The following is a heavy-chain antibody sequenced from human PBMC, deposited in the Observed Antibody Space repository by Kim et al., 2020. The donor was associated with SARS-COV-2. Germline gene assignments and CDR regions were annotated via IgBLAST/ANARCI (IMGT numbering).Heavy chain of an antibody. CDR2: IKSKTDGGTT. CDR3: TTDLRRYYYGSGTDY. D-gene: IGHD3-10*01. V-gene: IGHV3-15*01. CDR1: GFTFSNAW. J-gene: IGHJ4*02. Sequence: GSLRLSCAASGFTFSNAWMSWVRQAPGKGLEWVGRIKSKTDGGTTDYAAPVKGRFTISRDDSKNTLYLQMNSLKTEDTAVYYCTTDLRRYYYGSGTDYWGQGTLVTVSS.